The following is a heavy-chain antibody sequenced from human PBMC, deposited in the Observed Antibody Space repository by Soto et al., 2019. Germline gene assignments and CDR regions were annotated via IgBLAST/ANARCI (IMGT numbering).Heavy chain of an antibody. J-gene: IGHJ4*02. CDR3: ARGYSSSSAAFDY. D-gene: IGHD6-13*01. CDR1: GFTFSSYA. Sequence: QVQLVESGGGVVQPGRSLRLSCAASGFTFSSYAMHWVRQAPGKGLEWVAVISYDASNKYYADSVKGRFTVSRDNCKNTLYLQMNSLRAEDTAVYYCARGYSSSSAAFDYWGQGTLVTVSS. V-gene: IGHV3-30-3*01. CDR2: ISYDASNK.